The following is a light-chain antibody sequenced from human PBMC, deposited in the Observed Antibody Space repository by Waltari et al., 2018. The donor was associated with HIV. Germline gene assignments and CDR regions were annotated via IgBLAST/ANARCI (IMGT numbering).Light chain of an antibody. V-gene: IGKV4-1*01. CDR2: WAS. Sequence: DIVMTQSPDSLAVSLGERATINCKSSQSVLYSSNNKNYLAWYKQKPGQPPKVLIYWASTRESGVPDRFSAGGSGTDFTLTISSLQAEDVAVYYCQQYYTTPLTFGGGTKVEIK. CDR1: QSVLYSSNNKNY. J-gene: IGKJ4*01. CDR3: QQYYTTPLT.